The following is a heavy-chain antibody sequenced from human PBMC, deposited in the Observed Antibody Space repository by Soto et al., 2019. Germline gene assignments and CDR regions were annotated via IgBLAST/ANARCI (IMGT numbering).Heavy chain of an antibody. CDR3: ARNRPNYDILTGYYSPPTFDY. J-gene: IGHJ4*02. D-gene: IGHD3-9*01. CDR2: IYHSGST. V-gene: IGHV4-4*02. CDR1: GGSISSSNW. Sequence: SETLSLTCAVSGGSISSSNWWSWVRQPPGKGLEWNGEIYHSGSTNYIPSLKSRVTKDTSKNQVVLTMTNMDPVDTATYYCARNRPNYDILTGYYSPPTFDYWGQGTLVTVSS.